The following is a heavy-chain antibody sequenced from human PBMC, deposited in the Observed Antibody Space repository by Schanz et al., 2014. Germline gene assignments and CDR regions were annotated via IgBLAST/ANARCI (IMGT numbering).Heavy chain of an antibody. V-gene: IGHV1-69*02. J-gene: IGHJ4*02. CDR1: GGTFSSDT. D-gene: IGHD3-10*01. CDR3: ARGSPENMIRGELDY. CDR2: IVPIAGIT. Sequence: QVQLVQSGAEVKKPGSSVKVSCKASGGTFSSDTFSWVRQAPGQGLEWMGRIVPIAGITNYAQRFQGRVTLTTDTSTDTAYLELTSLRSKDTAVYYCARGSPENMIRGELDYWGQGTLVTVSS.